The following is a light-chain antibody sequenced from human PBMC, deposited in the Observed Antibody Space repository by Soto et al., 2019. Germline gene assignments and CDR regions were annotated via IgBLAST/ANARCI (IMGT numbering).Light chain of an antibody. Sequence: DIVMTQSPDSLAVSLGERATINCKSSQSVLYSSNNKNFLAWYPQKPGQPPKLLIYWASTREFGVPDRFSGSGSGTDFTLTISSLQAEDVAVYYCQQYYSTPPAFGGGTKVEIK. V-gene: IGKV4-1*01. CDR1: QSVLYSSNNKNF. CDR3: QQYYSTPPA. CDR2: WAS. J-gene: IGKJ4*01.